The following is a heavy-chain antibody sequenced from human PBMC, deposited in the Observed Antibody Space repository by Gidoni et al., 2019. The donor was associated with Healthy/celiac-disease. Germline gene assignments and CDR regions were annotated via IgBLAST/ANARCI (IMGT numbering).Heavy chain of an antibody. Sequence: QVQLVESGGGVVQPGRSVRLPCAASGFTFRGSGMHWVRQASGKGLEWVAVISYDGNNEYYADSVKGRFTISRDNSKNTLYLQMNSLRDEDTAVYYCAKGPSYYYGSGSYDYWGQGTLVTVSS. V-gene: IGHV3-30*18. J-gene: IGHJ4*02. CDR1: GFTFRGSG. CDR3: AKGPSYYYGSGSYDY. CDR2: ISYDGNNE. D-gene: IGHD3-10*01.